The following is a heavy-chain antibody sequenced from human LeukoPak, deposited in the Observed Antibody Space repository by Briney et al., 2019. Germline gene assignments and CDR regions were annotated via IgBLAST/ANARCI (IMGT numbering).Heavy chain of an antibody. CDR1: GFTFSSHA. V-gene: IGHV3-23*01. CDR2: ISGVGGST. J-gene: IGHJ4*02. CDR3: AKARGWYDFDY. D-gene: IGHD6-19*01. Sequence: GGSLRLSCADSGFTFSSHAMSWVRQSPGKGLYWVSGISGVGGSTYYAESVKGRFTNSRDNSKNTVYLQMNSLRADDTAVYYCAKARGWYDFDYWGQGILVTVSS.